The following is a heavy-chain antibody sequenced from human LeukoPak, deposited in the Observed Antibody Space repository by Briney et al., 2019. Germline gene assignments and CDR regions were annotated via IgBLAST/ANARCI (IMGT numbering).Heavy chain of an antibody. CDR3: PSSIGSEAGIDY. V-gene: IGHV1-69*02. D-gene: IGHD3-22*01. CDR1: AGTFTSYT. J-gene: IGHJ4*02. CDR2: IIPILGIA. Sequence: SVKVSCLASAGTFTSYTISCVRQPPGHGLEWMGRIIPILGIANYAENFQGRVTITADKSTSTAYMELSSLRSEDTAVYYCPSSIGSEAGIDYWGQGTLVTVSS.